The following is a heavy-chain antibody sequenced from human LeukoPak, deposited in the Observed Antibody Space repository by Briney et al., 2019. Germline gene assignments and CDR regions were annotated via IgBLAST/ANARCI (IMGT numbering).Heavy chain of an antibody. J-gene: IGHJ6*03. CDR2: ITPMFGTA. Sequence: SVKVSCKASGGNFNNLVINWVRQAPGQGLEWTGRITPMFGTANYAEKLQGRVTITADKSKSTAYMELSGLRSDDTVMYYCATGSLSFGEFNSNYMDVWGKGTMVIVSS. V-gene: IGHV1-69*06. D-gene: IGHD3-10*01. CDR1: GGNFNNLV. CDR3: ATGSLSFGEFNSNYMDV.